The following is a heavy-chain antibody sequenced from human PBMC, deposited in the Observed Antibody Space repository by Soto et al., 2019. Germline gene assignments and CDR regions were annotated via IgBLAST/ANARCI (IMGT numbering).Heavy chain of an antibody. J-gene: IGHJ4*02. Sequence: PSETLSLTCTVSAGSISSYYWSWIRQPPGKGLEWIGYIYYSGSTNYNPSLKSRVTISIDTSKNQFSLKLSSVTAADTAVYYCAVRRDGYNYGFDYWGQGTLVTVS. CDR2: IYYSGST. CDR3: AVRRDGYNYGFDY. V-gene: IGHV4-59*01. D-gene: IGHD5-12*01. CDR1: AGSISSYY.